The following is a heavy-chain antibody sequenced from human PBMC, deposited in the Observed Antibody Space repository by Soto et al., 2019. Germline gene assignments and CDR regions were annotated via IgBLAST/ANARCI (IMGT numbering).Heavy chain of an antibody. J-gene: IGHJ5*01. CDR2: INPADSDI. CDR3: TRPQSSGWYDF. CDR1: GYSFITHW. V-gene: IGHV5-51*01. D-gene: IGHD3-22*01. Sequence: PGESLKISCKGSGYSFITHWIAWVRQMPGEGLEWMGIINPADSDIRYSLSFQGQVTISVDKSINTAYLQWSSLKASDTATYYCTRPQSSGWYDFWGQGTLVTVSS.